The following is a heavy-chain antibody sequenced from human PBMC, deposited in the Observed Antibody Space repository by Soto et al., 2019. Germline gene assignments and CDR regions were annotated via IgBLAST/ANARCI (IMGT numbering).Heavy chain of an antibody. CDR2: TSADNGDT. V-gene: IGHV1-18*04. CDR1: GYTFTRYG. J-gene: IGHJ4*02. CDR3: ARDERGTWNSFSCYYLDY. D-gene: IGHD2-2*01. Sequence: QVQLVQSGAEVKEPGASVKVSCKASGYTFTRYGFSWVRQAPGQGLEWMAWTSADNGDTNYAPKLQGRVTLTTDTSTGTAYMELRNLRSDDTAVYYCARDERGTWNSFSCYYLDYWGQGTLVTVSS.